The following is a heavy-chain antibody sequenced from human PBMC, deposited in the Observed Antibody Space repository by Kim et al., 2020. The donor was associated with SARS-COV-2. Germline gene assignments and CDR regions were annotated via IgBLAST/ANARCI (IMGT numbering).Heavy chain of an antibody. CDR1: GGSISSSNYY. CDR2: IYYSGST. J-gene: IGHJ3*02. D-gene: IGHD4-17*01. Sequence: SETLSLTCTVSGGSISSSNYYWGWIRRPPGKGLEWIGSIYYSGSTYSNPSLKSRVTISVDTSKNQFSLKLSSVTAADTAVYYCARGAVTTSSDAFDIWGQGTMVTVSS. V-gene: IGHV4-39*07. CDR3: ARGAVTTSSDAFDI.